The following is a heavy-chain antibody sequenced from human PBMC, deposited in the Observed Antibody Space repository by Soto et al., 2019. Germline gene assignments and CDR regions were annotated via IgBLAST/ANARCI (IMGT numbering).Heavy chain of an antibody. CDR1: GFTLSTYW. J-gene: IGHJ3*02. D-gene: IGHD3-10*01. Sequence: GGSLRLSCVASGFTLSTYWMAWVRQTPGKGLEFVANIRPDGNEINYVDSVKGRFTISRDNAKNSLFLQMNSLRHDDTAVYYCGTDQWGGAFDIGGLGTTVTVS. CDR3: GTDQWGGAFDI. V-gene: IGHV3-7*01. CDR2: IRPDGNEI.